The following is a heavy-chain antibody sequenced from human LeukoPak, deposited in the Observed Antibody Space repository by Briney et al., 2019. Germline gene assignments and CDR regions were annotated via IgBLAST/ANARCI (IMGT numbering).Heavy chain of an antibody. D-gene: IGHD6-6*01. CDR2: ISWNSRKM. Sequence: PGGSLRLSCAASGFTFDDYAMHWVRQAPGKGLEWVSGISWNSRKMDYADFVRGRFTISRDNDKNSVYLQMNSLTAEDTALYYCAKDTSSSSSFFYLDVWGKGTAVTVSS. CDR1: GFTFDDYA. V-gene: IGHV3-9*01. J-gene: IGHJ6*03. CDR3: AKDTSSSSSFFYLDV.